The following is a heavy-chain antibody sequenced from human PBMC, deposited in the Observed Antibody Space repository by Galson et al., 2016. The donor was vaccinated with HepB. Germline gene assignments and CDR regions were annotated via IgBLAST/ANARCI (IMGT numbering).Heavy chain of an antibody. D-gene: IGHD3-9*01. CDR3: ARDMWGYEILTAHQRGAFDV. Sequence: SLRLSCAGSGFNFRTYGMRWVRHTPGKGLEWLTVISYDGVDKNYADSVKGRFTVSRDNSKNMLYLQMNSLRVEDTAVYYCARDMWGYEILTAHQRGAFDVWGQGTLVTVS. CDR1: GFNFRTYG. V-gene: IGHV3-33*01. CDR2: ISYDGVDK. J-gene: IGHJ3*01.